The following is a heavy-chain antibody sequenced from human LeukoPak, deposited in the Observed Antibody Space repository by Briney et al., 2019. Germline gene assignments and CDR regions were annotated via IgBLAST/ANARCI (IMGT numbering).Heavy chain of an antibody. Sequence: SETLSLTCTVSGGSISSYYWSWIRQPPGKGLEWIGYIYYRGGTNYNPSLKSRVTISVDTSKNQFSLKLSSVTAADTAVYYCVRQQLAANWFDPWGQGTLVTVSS. CDR2: IYYRGGT. CDR1: GGSISSYY. CDR3: VRQQLAANWFDP. J-gene: IGHJ5*02. V-gene: IGHV4-59*01. D-gene: IGHD6-13*01.